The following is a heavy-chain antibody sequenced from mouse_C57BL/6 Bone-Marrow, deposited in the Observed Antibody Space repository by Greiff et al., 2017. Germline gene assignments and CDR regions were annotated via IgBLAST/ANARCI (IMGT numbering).Heavy chain of an antibody. CDR3: ARVYGRGAMDY. V-gene: IGHV2-6*01. Sequence: QVQLRQSGPGLVAPSQSLSITCTVSGFSLTSYGVDWVRQSPGKGLEWLGVIWGVGSTNYNSALKSRLSISKDNSKSQVFLKMNSLQTDDTAMYYCARVYGRGAMDYWGQGTSVTVSS. D-gene: IGHD1-1*01. CDR2: IWGVGST. J-gene: IGHJ4*01. CDR1: GFSLTSYG.